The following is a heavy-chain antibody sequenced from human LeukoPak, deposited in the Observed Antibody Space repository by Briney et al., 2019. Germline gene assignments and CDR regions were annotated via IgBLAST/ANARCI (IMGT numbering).Heavy chain of an antibody. V-gene: IGHV4-59*08. CDR1: VDSISTYY. J-gene: IGHJ2*01. CDR3: ARWAEVYWYFDL. CDR2: IFNSGST. Sequence: SETLSLTCTVSVDSISTYYWTWIRQPPGKGLEWVGYIFNSGSTNYNPSLKSRVTISVDTSKNQFSLKLSSVTAADTAVYYCARWAEVYWYFDLWGRGTLVTVSS.